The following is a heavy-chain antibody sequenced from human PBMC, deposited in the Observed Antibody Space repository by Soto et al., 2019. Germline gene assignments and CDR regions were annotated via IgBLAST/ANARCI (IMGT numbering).Heavy chain of an antibody. J-gene: IGHJ4*02. Sequence: EVQLVESGGGLVKPGGSLRLSCVASGFTFSNTWMTWVRQAPGKGLEWVGRIKSKTHGGTTDYAAPVKGRFTISRDDSKNTLYLQMNSLRTEDTAVYYCTTTAGINMIVVEDPIDYWGQGTLVTVSS. CDR3: TTTAGINMIVVEDPIDY. CDR2: IKSKTHGGTT. V-gene: IGHV3-15*01. D-gene: IGHD3-22*01. CDR1: GFTFSNTW.